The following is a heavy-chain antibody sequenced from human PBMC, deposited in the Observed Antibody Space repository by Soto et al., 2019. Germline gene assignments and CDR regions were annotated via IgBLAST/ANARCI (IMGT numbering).Heavy chain of an antibody. V-gene: IGHV1-69*06. CDR3: ARNSHTVTGWFDP. Sequence: ASVKVSCKASGGTFSSYAISWVRQAPGQGLEWMGGIIPIFGTANYAQKFQGRVTITADKSTSTAYMELSSLRSEDTAVYYCARNSHTVTGWFDPWGQGTLVTVSS. J-gene: IGHJ5*02. D-gene: IGHD4-17*01. CDR2: IIPIFGTA. CDR1: GGTFSSYA.